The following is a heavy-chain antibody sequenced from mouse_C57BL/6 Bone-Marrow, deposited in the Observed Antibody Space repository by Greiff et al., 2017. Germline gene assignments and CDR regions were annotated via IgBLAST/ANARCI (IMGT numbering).Heavy chain of an antibody. V-gene: IGHV5-16*01. CDR1: GFTFSDYY. CDR2: INYDGSST. J-gene: IGHJ3*01. CDR3: ARAASIYYGYGLAY. Sequence: EVQRVESEGGLVQPGSSMKLSCTASGFTFSDYYMAWVRQVPEKGLEWVANINYDGSSTYYLDSLKSRFIISRDNAKNILYLQMSSLKSEDTATYYCARAASIYYGYGLAYWGQGTLVTVSA. D-gene: IGHD2-2*01.